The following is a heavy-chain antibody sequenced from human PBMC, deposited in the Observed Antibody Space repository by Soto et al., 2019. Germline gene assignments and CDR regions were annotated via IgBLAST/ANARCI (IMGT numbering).Heavy chain of an antibody. Sequence: SQTLSLTCAISGESVSSNSAAWCLFSQSPSRGLEWLGRTYYRSKLYNEYAVSVKSRLTISPDTSKNQVSLQLRSVTPEDTAVYYCARDCINDILSYAVEVWGQGTRYTLSS. CDR2: TYYRSKLYN. D-gene: IGHD2-8*01. V-gene: IGHV6-1*01. CDR1: GESVSSNSAA. J-gene: IGHJ6*02. CDR3: ARDCINDILSYAVEV.